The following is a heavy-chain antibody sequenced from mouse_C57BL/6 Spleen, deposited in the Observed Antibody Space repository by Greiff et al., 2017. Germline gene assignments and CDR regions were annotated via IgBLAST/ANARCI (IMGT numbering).Heavy chain of an antibody. CDR3: ARPPAQGAWFAY. D-gene: IGHD3-2*02. V-gene: IGHV5-17*01. CDR2: ISSGSSTI. CDR1: GFTFSDYG. Sequence: EVKLVESGGGLVKPGGSLKLSCAASGFTFSDYGMHWVRQAPEKGLEWVAYISSGSSTIYYADTVKGRFTISRDNAKNTLFLQMTSLRSEDTAMYYCARPPAQGAWFAYWGQGTLVTVSA. J-gene: IGHJ3*01.